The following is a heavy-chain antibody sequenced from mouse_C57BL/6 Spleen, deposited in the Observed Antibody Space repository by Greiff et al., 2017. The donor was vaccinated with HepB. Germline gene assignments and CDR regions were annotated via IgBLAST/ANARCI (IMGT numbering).Heavy chain of an antibody. V-gene: IGHV5-4*01. Sequence: EVQGVESGGGLVKPGGSLKLSCAASGFTFSSYAMSWVRQTPEKRLEWVATISDGGSYTYYPDNVKGRFTISRDNAKNNLYLQMSHLKSEDTAMYYCARDHYYGSGYAMDYWGQGTSVTVSS. CDR3: ARDHYYGSGYAMDY. D-gene: IGHD1-1*01. CDR1: GFTFSSYA. CDR2: ISDGGSYT. J-gene: IGHJ4*01.